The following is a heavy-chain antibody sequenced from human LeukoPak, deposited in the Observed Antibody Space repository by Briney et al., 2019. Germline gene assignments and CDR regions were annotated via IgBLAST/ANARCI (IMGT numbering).Heavy chain of an antibody. J-gene: IGHJ4*02. Sequence: GGSLRLSCTASGFTFGDYAMSWFRQAPGKGLEWVGFIRSKAYGGTTEYAASVKGGFTISRDDFKSIAYLQMNSLKTEDTAVYYCTRARRDGYNFVSPADYWGQGTLVTVSS. CDR2: IRSKAYGGTT. D-gene: IGHD5-24*01. CDR1: GFTFGDYA. V-gene: IGHV3-49*03. CDR3: TRARRDGYNFVSPADY.